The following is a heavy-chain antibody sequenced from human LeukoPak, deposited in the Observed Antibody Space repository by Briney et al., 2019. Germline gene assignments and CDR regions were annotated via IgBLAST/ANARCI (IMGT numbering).Heavy chain of an antibody. V-gene: IGHV3-7*01. CDR1: GFTFSSYW. Sequence: PGGSLRLSCAASGFTFSSYWMSWVRQAPGKGLEWVANIKQDGSEKYYVDSVKGRFTISSDNAKNSLYLQMNSLRAEDTAVYYCARGVSSFGTYYYYYYYMDVWGKGTTVTVSS. J-gene: IGHJ6*03. CDR2: IKQDGSEK. D-gene: IGHD1-14*01. CDR3: ARGVSSFGTYYYYYYYMDV.